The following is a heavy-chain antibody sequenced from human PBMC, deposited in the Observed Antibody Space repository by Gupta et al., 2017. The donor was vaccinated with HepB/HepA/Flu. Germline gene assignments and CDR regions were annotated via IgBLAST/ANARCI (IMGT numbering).Heavy chain of an antibody. J-gene: IGHJ4*02. CDR2: IKEDGSEK. Sequence: EVQLVESGGGLVQPGGSLRLSCVASGLTFITYWMTWVRRAPGKGLEWVANIKEDGSEKYYVDSVKGRFTISRDNAKNSLYLQMNSLRAEDTAVYYCARELWFGELINSWGQGTLVTVSS. CDR1: GLTFITYW. V-gene: IGHV3-7*01. D-gene: IGHD3-10*01. CDR3: ARELWFGELINS.